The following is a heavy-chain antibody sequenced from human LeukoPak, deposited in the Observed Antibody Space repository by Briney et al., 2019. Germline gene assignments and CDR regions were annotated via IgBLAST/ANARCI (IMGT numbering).Heavy chain of an antibody. CDR3: AKGGTGTVDAFDI. D-gene: IGHD1-1*01. CDR1: GYTFDDYA. CDR2: ISWNSAAI. Sequence: GWSLRLSCAASGYTFDDYAMNWVQQAPGKGLEWVSGISWNSAAIGYADSVKGRFTISRDNAKNSLYLQMSSLRAEDMALYYCAKGGTGTVDAFDIWGQGTMVTVSS. J-gene: IGHJ3*02. V-gene: IGHV3-9*03.